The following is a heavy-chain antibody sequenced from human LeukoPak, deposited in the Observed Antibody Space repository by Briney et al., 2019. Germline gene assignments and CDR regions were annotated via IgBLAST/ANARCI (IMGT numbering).Heavy chain of an antibody. D-gene: IGHD2-15*01. CDR1: GGSISSYY. CDR3: ARSFHGSYFDY. V-gene: IGHV4-59*08. J-gene: IGHJ4*02. CDR2: IYYSGST. Sequence: SETLSLTCTVSGGSISSYYWSWIRQPPGKGLEWIGYIYYSGSTNYNPSLKSRVTISVDTSKNQFSLKLSPVTAADTAVYYCARSFHGSYFDYWGQGTLVTVSS.